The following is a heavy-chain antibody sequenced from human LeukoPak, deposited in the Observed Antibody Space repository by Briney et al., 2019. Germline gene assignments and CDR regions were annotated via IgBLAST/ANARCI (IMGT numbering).Heavy chain of an antibody. CDR2: INHSGST. CDR3: ARGSYPHYYYYMDV. J-gene: IGHJ6*03. V-gene: IGHV4-34*01. Sequence: GSLRLSCSASGFTFRNYWMRWVRQPPGKGLEWIGEINHSGSTNYNPSLKSRVTISVDTSKNQFSLKLSSVTAADTAVYYCARGSYPHYYYYMDVWGKGTTVTVSS. CDR1: GFTFRNYW. D-gene: IGHD1-26*01.